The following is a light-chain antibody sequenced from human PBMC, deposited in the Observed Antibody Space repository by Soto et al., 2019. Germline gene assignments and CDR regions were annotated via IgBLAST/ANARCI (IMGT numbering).Light chain of an antibody. CDR2: GAS. J-gene: IGKJ1*01. Sequence: ILMTQSPATLSVSPGEIATLSCRASQSVIGNLAWYQQKPGQAPRLLIYGASARATGIPARFSGSGSGTEFTLTISSLESEDSAVYYCQQYSSWPPWTFGQGTKVDIK. CDR3: QQYSSWPPWT. CDR1: QSVIGN. V-gene: IGKV3-15*01.